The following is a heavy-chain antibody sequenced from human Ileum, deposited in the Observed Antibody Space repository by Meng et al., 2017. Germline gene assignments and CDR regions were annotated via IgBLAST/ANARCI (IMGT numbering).Heavy chain of an antibody. V-gene: IGHV4-61*01. CDR3: ARGGGGGWPNWFDP. J-gene: IGHJ5*02. Sequence: QVRLQESGPGLVRPPGTLSLTCTVSGGSVSSANSYWSWIRQTPGKGLEWIGYVYNTGNTNSNPSLRSRLTMSVDTSNSQFSLKLTSVTAADTAVYYCARGGGGGWPNWFDPWGQGTLVTVSS. CDR2: VYNTGNT. D-gene: IGHD6-19*01. CDR1: GGSVSSANSY.